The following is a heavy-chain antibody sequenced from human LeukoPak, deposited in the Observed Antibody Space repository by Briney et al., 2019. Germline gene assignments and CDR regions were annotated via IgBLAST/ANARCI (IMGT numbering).Heavy chain of an antibody. D-gene: IGHD6-13*01. CDR2: ISYDGSNK. V-gene: IGHV3-30*18. CDR3: AKVAPYSSSWYGGRGYYYYGMDV. Sequence: GGSLRLSCAAAGFTFSSYWMSWVRQAPGKGLEWVAVISYDGSNKYYADSVKGRFTIPRDNSKNTLYLQMNSLRAEDTAVYYCAKVAPYSSSWYGGRGYYYYGMDVWGQGTTVTVSS. CDR1: GFTFSSYW. J-gene: IGHJ6*02.